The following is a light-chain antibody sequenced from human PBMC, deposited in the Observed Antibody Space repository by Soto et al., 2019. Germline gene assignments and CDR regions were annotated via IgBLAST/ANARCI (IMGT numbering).Light chain of an antibody. CDR3: QQYDNGLS. CDR1: QDISNR. CDR2: DST. Sequence: DIQMTQSPSSMSASVGDRVTITCQTSQDISNRLNWYQHRAGEAPKLLIYDSTKLETGVPSRFSGGGYGTDFTFTITSLQPEDVATYYCQQYDNGLSFGGGTKLEFK. J-gene: IGKJ4*01. V-gene: IGKV1-33*01.